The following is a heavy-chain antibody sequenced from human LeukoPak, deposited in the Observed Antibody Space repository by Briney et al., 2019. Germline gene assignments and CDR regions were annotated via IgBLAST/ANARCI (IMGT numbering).Heavy chain of an antibody. D-gene: IGHD6-19*01. J-gene: IGHJ4*02. CDR2: ISGSGGST. CDR1: GFTFSSYA. CDR3: AKAGSGWPRWGDY. V-gene: IGHV3-23*01. Sequence: PGGSLRLSXAASGFTFSSYAMSWVRQAPGKGLEWVSAISGSGGSTYYADSVKGRFTISRGNSKNTLYLQMNSLRAEDTAVYYCAKAGSGWPRWGDYWGQGTLVTVSS.